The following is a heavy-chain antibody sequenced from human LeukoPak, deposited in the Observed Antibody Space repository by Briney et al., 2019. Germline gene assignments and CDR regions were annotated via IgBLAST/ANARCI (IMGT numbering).Heavy chain of an antibody. J-gene: IGHJ4*02. Sequence: ASVKVFCKASGYTFTGYYMHWVRQAPGQGLEWMGWINPNSGGTNYAQKFQGRVTMTRDTSIGTAYMELSRLRSDDTAVYYCARTDSSGYYFGELDYWGQGTLVTVSS. CDR3: ARTDSSGYYFGELDY. CDR1: GYTFTGYY. CDR2: INPNSGGT. V-gene: IGHV1-2*02. D-gene: IGHD3-22*01.